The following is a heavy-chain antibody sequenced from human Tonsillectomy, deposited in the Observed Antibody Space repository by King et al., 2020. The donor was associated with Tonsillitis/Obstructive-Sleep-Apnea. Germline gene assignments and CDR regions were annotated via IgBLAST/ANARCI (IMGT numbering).Heavy chain of an antibody. J-gene: IGHJ6*03. CDR1: GYTFTSYY. CDR3: ARARDIVVVPAAPSYYYMDV. CDR2: INPSGGST. V-gene: IGHV1-46*01. Sequence: LQLVQSGAEVKKPGASVKVSCKASGYTFTSYYMHWVRQAPGQGLEWMGMINPSGGSTSYAQNFQGRVTMTRDTSTSTVYMELSSLRSEDTAVYYCARARDIVVVPAAPSYYYMDVWGKGTTVTVSS. D-gene: IGHD2-2*01.